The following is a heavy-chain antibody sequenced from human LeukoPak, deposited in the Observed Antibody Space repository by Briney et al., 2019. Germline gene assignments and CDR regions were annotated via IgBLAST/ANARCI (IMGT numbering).Heavy chain of an antibody. CDR1: GGSISSYY. CDR2: IYYRGST. V-gene: IGHV4-59*08. CDR3: ARHVTGYYFDS. D-gene: IGHD1-14*01. J-gene: IGHJ4*02. Sequence: SERRSLTCTVSGGSISSYYWSWTRQPPGKGLEWIGYIYYRGSTNYNPSLKSRVTISVDTSKNQFSLHLSSVTAADTAVYYCARHVTGYYFDSWGQSPVIIFSS.